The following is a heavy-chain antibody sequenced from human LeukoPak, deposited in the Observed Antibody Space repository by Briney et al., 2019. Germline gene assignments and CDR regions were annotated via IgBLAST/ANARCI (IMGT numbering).Heavy chain of an antibody. V-gene: IGHV3-30*03. D-gene: IGHD3-10*01. J-gene: IGHJ4*02. CDR2: ISYDGSNK. CDR3: AQTRGKRAPFDY. Sequence: GGSLRLSCAASGFTFSSYGMHWVRQAPGKGLEWVAVISYDGSNKYYADSVKGRFTISRDNSKNTLYLQMNSLRAEDTAVYYCAQTRGKRAPFDYWGQGTLVTVSS. CDR1: GFTFSSYG.